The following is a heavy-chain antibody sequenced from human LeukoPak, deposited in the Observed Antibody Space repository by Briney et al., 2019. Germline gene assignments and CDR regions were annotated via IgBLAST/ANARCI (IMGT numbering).Heavy chain of an antibody. D-gene: IGHD3-22*01. V-gene: IGHV4-34*01. J-gene: IGHJ4*02. CDR1: GGSFSGYY. Sequence: PSETLSLTCAVYGGSFSGYYWSWIRQPPGKGLEWIGEINHSGSTNYNPSLKSRVTISVDTSKNQFSLKLSSVTAADTAVYYCAREDRARYYDSSGYYDYWGQGTLVTVSS. CDR2: INHSGST. CDR3: AREDRARYYDSSGYYDY.